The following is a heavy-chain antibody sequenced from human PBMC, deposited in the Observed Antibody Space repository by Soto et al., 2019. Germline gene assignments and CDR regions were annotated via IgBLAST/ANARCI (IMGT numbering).Heavy chain of an antibody. CDR1: GDSVSSNSAA. CDR2: TYYRSKWYN. CDR3: ARDQLELRFWPNWFDP. J-gene: IGHJ5*02. V-gene: IGHV6-1*01. D-gene: IGHD3-3*01. Sequence: SQTLSLTCAISGDSVSSNSAAWNWIRQSPSRGLEWLGRTYYRSKWYNDYAVSVKSRITINPDTSKNQFSLQLNSVTPEDTAVYYCARDQLELRFWPNWFDPWGQGTLVTVSS.